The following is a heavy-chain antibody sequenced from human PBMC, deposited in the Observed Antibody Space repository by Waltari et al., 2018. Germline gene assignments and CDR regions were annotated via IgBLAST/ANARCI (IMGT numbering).Heavy chain of an antibody. CDR1: GASVARHRAA. D-gene: IGHD6-13*01. V-gene: IGHV6-1*01. CDR2: TYYRCKWYN. J-gene: IGHJ4*02. Sequence: QVQLQQSGPGLVKPSQPLSLTCAISGASVARHRAAWNWIRHSPSRGLEWLGRTYYRCKWYNDYAVSVKSRITINPDTSKNQFSLQLNSVTPEDTAVYYCARGVGQKQLWPLYYFDYWGQGTLVTVSS. CDR3: ARGVGQKQLWPLYYFDY.